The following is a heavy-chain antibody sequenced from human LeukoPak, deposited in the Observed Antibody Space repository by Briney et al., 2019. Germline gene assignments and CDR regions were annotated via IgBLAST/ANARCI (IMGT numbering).Heavy chain of an antibody. CDR3: ARDRGSYPPRAFDI. Sequence: ASVKVSCTASGFTFTGNYMHWVRQAPGQGLEWMGWINPYSGDTNYAQQFQGRVTLTRDTSISTAYMELARLTSDDTAVYYCARDRGSYPPRAFDIWGQGTTVTVSS. CDR1: GFTFTGNY. J-gene: IGHJ3*02. CDR2: INPYSGDT. V-gene: IGHV1-2*02. D-gene: IGHD1-26*01.